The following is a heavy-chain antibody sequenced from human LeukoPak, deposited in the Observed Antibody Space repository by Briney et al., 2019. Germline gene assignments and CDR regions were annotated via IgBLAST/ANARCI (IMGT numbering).Heavy chain of an antibody. CDR2: INHSGST. V-gene: IGHV4-34*01. D-gene: IGHD3-3*01. CDR3: ARMSITIFGVALGWFDP. Sequence: SETLSLTCAVYVGSFSGYYWSWIRQPPWKGLEWIGEINHSGSTNYNPSLKSRVTISVDTSKNQFSLKLSSVTAADTAVYYCARMSITIFGVALGWFDPWGQGTLVTVSS. J-gene: IGHJ5*02. CDR1: VGSFSGYY.